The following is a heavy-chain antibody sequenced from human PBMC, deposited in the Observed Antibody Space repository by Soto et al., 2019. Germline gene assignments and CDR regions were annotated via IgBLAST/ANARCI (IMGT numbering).Heavy chain of an antibody. CDR2: IYYSGST. Sequence: SETLSLTCTVSGGSISSSSYYWGWIRQPPGKGLEWIGSIYYSGSTYYNPSLKSRVTVSVDTSKNQFSLKLSSVTAADTAVYYCARHPRLLLWFGELLNWGQGTLVTVSS. D-gene: IGHD3-10*01. CDR1: GGSISSSSYY. J-gene: IGHJ4*02. V-gene: IGHV4-39*01. CDR3: ARHPRLLLWFGELLN.